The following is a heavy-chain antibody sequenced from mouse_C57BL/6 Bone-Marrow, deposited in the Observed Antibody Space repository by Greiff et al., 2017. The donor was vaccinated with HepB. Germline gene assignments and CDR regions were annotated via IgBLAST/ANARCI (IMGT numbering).Heavy chain of an antibody. CDR3: ASLYGSSPWFAY. J-gene: IGHJ3*01. D-gene: IGHD1-1*01. V-gene: IGHV1-55*01. Sequence: QVQLQQPGAELVKPGASVKMSCKASGYTFTSYWITWVKQRPGQGLEWIGDIYPGSGSTNYNEKFKSKATLTVDTSSSTAYMQLSSLTSEDSAVYYCASLYGSSPWFAYWGQGTLVTVSA. CDR2: IYPGSGST. CDR1: GYTFTSYW.